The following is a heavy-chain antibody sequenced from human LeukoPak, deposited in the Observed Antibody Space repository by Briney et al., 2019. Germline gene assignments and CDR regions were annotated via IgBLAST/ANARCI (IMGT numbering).Heavy chain of an antibody. CDR2: IYYSGST. J-gene: IGHJ4*02. CDR1: GGSISSSSYY. V-gene: IGHV4-39*01. Sequence: SETLSLTCTVSGGSISSSSYYWGWIRQPPGKGLEWIGSIYYSGSTYYNPSLKSRVTISVDTSKNQFSLKLSSVTAADTAVYYCASNRIMITFGGVIVEWGQGTLVTVSS. CDR3: ASNRIMITFGGVIVE. D-gene: IGHD3-16*02.